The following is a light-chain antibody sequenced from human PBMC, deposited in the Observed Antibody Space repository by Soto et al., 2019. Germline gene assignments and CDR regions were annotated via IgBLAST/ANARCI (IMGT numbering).Light chain of an antibody. CDR3: SSYTSTNTLV. V-gene: IGLV2-14*01. CDR2: DVT. Sequence: QSVLTQPASVSGSPGQSITISCTGTRSDVGGHNFVSWYQQHPGKVPKLLIYDVTHRPSGVSNRFSASKSANTASLTISGLQAEDEADYYCSSYTSTNTLVFGGGTKLTVL. J-gene: IGLJ2*01. CDR1: RSDVGGHNF.